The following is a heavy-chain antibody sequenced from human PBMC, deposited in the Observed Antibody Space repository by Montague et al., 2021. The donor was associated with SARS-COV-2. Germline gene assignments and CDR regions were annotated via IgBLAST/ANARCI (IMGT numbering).Heavy chain of an antibody. J-gene: IGHJ6*02. Sequence: PALVKPTQTLTLTCTFSGFSLSTSGMCVSWIRQPPGKALEWLARIDWDDDKYYSTSLKTRLTISKDTSKNQVVLTMTNMDPMDTATNYCARTMTTVTTAYGLVDYYYGMDVWGQGTTVTVSS. V-gene: IGHV2-70*11. CDR3: ARTMTTVTTAYGLVDYYYGMDV. D-gene: IGHD4-17*01. CDR2: IDWDDDK. CDR1: GFSLSTSGMC.